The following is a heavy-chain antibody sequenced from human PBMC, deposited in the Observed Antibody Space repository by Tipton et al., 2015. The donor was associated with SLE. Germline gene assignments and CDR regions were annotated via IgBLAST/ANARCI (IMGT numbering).Heavy chain of an antibody. CDR1: GGSISSHY. V-gene: IGHV4-59*11. Sequence: TLSLTRTVSGGSISSHYWSWIRQPPGKGLEWIGYIYYSGSTNYNPSLKSRVTISVDTSKNQFSLKLSSVTAADTAVYYCASPYYGSGGFDYWGQGTLVTVSS. J-gene: IGHJ4*02. D-gene: IGHD3-10*01. CDR2: IYYSGST. CDR3: ASPYYGSGGFDY.